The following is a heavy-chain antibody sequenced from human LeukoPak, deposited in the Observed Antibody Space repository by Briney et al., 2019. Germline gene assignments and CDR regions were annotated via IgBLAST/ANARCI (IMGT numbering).Heavy chain of an antibody. CDR3: ARGLYSSSPPHHYYMDV. V-gene: IGHV3-30*04. CDR1: GFTSSSYA. J-gene: IGHJ6*03. D-gene: IGHD6-13*01. CDR2: ISYDGRNK. Sequence: PGGSLRLSCAGSGFTSSSYAMHWVRQAPGKGLEWVAVISYDGRNKYYADSVKGRFTISRDNSKNTLYLQMNSLRAEDTAVYYCARGLYSSSPPHHYYMDVWGKGTTVTVSS.